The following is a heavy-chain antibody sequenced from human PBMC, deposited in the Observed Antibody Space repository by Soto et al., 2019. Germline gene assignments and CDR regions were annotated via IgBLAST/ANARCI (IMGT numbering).Heavy chain of an antibody. D-gene: IGHD2-15*01. J-gene: IGHJ3*02. CDR1: GFSLSTSGVG. CDR3: AHSLDIVVVVAATPTDSFDI. V-gene: IGHV2-5*02. CDR2: IYWDDDK. Sequence: QITLKESGPTLVKPTQTLTLTCTFSGFSLSTSGVGVGWIRQPPGKALEWLALIYWDDDKRYSPSLKGRLTINKDTSKNQVVLTMTNMDPVDTATYYCAHSLDIVVVVAATPTDSFDIWGQGTMVTVSS.